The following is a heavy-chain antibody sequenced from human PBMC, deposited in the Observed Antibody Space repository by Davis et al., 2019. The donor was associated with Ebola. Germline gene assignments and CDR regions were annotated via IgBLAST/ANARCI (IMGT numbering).Heavy chain of an antibody. CDR2: INPSGGRT. D-gene: IGHD1-26*01. CDR3: ARDFNVGSATSMGF. J-gene: IGHJ4*02. V-gene: IGHV1-46*01. CDR1: GYTFTAFY. Sequence: ASVKVSCKASGYTFTAFYMHWVRQAPGQGLEWMGIINPSGGRTSYAQKFQGRVTMTRDTSTSIVFMELSSLRSEDTAMYYCARDFNVGSATSMGFWGQGTLVTVSS.